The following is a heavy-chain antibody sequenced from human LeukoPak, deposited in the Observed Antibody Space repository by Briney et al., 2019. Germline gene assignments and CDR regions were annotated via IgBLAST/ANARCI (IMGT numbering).Heavy chain of an antibody. CDR2: IYYSGST. CDR1: GGSISSYY. V-gene: IGHV4-59*01. CDR3: ARSIEWLRAPMDV. D-gene: IGHD3-3*01. Sequence: MSSETLSLTCTVSGGSISSYYWSWIRQPPGKGLEWIGYIYYSGSTNYNPSLKSRVTISVDTSKNQFSLKLSSVTAADTAVYYCARSIEWLRAPMDVWGKGTTVTVS. J-gene: IGHJ6*03.